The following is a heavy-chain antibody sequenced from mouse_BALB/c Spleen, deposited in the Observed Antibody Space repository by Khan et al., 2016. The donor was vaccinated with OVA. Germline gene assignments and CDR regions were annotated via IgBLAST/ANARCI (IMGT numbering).Heavy chain of an antibody. CDR3: VSYYGSIYAMDY. J-gene: IGHJ4*01. CDR1: GYTFTSYW. CDR2: INPSTGYT. Sequence: QVRLKESGAELAKPGASVKMSCKASGYTFTSYWMHWVKQRPGQGLEWIGYINPSTGYTEYTQKFKDKATLTADKSSSTAYMQLSSLQHEDSAVYDCVSYYGSIYAMDYWGQGTSVTVSS. V-gene: IGHV1-7*01. D-gene: IGHD1-1*01.